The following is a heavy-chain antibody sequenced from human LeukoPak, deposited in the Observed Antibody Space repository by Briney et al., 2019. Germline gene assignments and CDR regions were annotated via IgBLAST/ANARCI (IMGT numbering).Heavy chain of an antibody. CDR3: ARVASGFLEWLSSGPTYGMDV. J-gene: IGHJ6*02. D-gene: IGHD3-3*01. CDR1: GFTFSSYA. Sequence: GGSLRLSCAASGFTFSSYAMHWVRQAPGKGLEWVAVISYDGSNKYYADSVKGRFTNSRDNSKNTLYLQMNSLRAEDTAVYYCARVASGFLEWLSSGPTYGMDVWGQGTTVTVSS. V-gene: IGHV3-30-3*01. CDR2: ISYDGSNK.